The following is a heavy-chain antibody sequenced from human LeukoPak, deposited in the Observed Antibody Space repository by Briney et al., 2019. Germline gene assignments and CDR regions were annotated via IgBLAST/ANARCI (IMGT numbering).Heavy chain of an antibody. Sequence: ASVNVSRKASGYTFTSYYMHWVRRAPGQGLEWMGIINPSGGSTSYAQKFQGRVTMTRDTSTSTVYMELSSLRSEDTAVYYCARSVPYGSGSYYFPFDPWGQGTLVTVSS. CDR3: ARSVPYGSGSYYFPFDP. V-gene: IGHV1-46*01. D-gene: IGHD3-10*01. CDR2: INPSGGST. CDR1: GYTFTSYY. J-gene: IGHJ5*02.